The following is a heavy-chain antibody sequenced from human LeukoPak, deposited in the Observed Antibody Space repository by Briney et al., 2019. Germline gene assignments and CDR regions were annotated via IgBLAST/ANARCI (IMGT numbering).Heavy chain of an antibody. CDR2: ISYDGSNK. CDR3: ARGAFEDSPFDY. J-gene: IGHJ4*02. Sequence: GGSLRLSCAASGFTFSSYAMHWVRQAPGKGLEWVAVISYDGSNKYYADSVKGRFTISRDNSKNTLYLQMNSLRAEDTAVYYCARGAFEDSPFDYWGQGTLVTVSS. V-gene: IGHV3-30-3*01. D-gene: IGHD3-16*01. CDR1: GFTFSSYA.